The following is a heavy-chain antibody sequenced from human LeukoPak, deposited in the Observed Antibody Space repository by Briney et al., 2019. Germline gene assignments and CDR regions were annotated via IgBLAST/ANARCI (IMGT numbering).Heavy chain of an antibody. CDR2: RSIYNGNT. D-gene: IGHD6-6*01. J-gene: IGHJ4*02. V-gene: IGHV1-18*01. CDR1: DYDFLNYG. Sequence: ASVKVYCKASDYDFLNYGISWVRQAPGQGLEWMGWRSIYNGNTDYKLQGRVTMTTDTLTSTAYMEVRSLGSDDTAVYYCARGGPFPSSSSSREYYLDYWGQGTLVTVSS. CDR3: ARGGPFPSSSSSREYYLDY.